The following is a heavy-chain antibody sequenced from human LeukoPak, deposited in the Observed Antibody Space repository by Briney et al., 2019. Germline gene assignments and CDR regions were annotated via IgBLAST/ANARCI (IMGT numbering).Heavy chain of an antibody. CDR2: IYYSGST. D-gene: IGHD6-19*01. CDR3: ARGVGGSGWYVHDY. V-gene: IGHV4-31*03. J-gene: IGHJ4*02. CDR1: GGSISSGGYY. Sequence: SQTLSLTCTVSGGSISSGGYYWSWIRQHPGKGLEWIGYIYYSGSTYYNPSLKSRVTISVDTSKNQFSLKLSSVTAADTAVYYCARGVGGSGWYVHDYWGQGTLVTVSS.